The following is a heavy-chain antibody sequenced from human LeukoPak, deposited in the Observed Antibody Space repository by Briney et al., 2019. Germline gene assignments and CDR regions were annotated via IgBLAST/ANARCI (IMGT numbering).Heavy chain of an antibody. CDR1: GGTFNDCT. CDR3: ATFTRRSRFLEWLPLYYYYMDV. D-gene: IGHD3-3*01. J-gene: IGHJ6*03. CDR2: IRTLLGTA. V-gene: IGHV1-69*13. Sequence: GASVKVSCKASGGTFNDCTVTWVRQAPGQGLEWMGEIRTLLGTAKYAQKFQDRVTISADESTSTAYMELSSLRSEDTAVYYCATFTRRSRFLEWLPLYYYYMDVWGKGTTVTVSS.